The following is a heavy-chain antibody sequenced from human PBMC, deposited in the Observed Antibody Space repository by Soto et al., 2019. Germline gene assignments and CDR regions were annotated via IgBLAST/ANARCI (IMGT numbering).Heavy chain of an antibody. V-gene: IGHV3-23*01. CDR2: ISGSGGSA. CDR3: AKNRDVTRSAFDI. Sequence: GGSLRLSCVASGFTFSSYAMSWVRQAPGKGLEWVSAISGSGGSAYYADSVKGRFTISRDNSKNTLYLQMNSLRAEDTAVYYCAKNRDVTRSAFDIWGQGTMVTVSS. J-gene: IGHJ3*02. CDR1: GFTFSSYA.